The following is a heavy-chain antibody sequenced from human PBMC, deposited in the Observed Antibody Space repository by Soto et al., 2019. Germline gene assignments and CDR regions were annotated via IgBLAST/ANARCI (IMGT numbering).Heavy chain of an antibody. CDR1: GYTFTNDY. J-gene: IGHJ3*01. V-gene: IGHV1-46*03. CDR3: AISDMGGDGALDV. CDR2: INPSGVGP. D-gene: IGHD3-16*01. Sequence: QVQLMQSGADVMQPVASVKVSCKASGYTFTNDYMHWVRQVPGKGLEWMGIINPSGVGPAHAQNLRVRLTTTSDTSTTTIFVELNILRSEDTAVYFCAISDMGGDGALDVLGQGTIVTVSS.